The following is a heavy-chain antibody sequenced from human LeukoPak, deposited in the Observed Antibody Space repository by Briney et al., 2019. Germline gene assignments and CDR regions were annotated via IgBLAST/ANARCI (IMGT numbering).Heavy chain of an antibody. Sequence: GGSLRLSCGASGITFSSYGMHWVRQAPGKGLEWVASISYDGSNKYYADSVKGRFTISRDNSKNTLYLQMNSLRAEDTAVYYCARDPNGAFDIWGQGTMVTVSS. V-gene: IGHV3-30*03. CDR1: GITFSSYG. CDR2: ISYDGSNK. CDR3: ARDPNGAFDI. J-gene: IGHJ3*02.